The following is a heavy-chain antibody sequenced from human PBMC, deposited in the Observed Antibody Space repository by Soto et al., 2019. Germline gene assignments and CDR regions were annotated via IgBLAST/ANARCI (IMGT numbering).Heavy chain of an antibody. D-gene: IGHD4-17*01. CDR2: VSSDGSTK. V-gene: IGHV3-30-3*01. Sequence: QVQLVETGGGVVQPGESLRLSCAASGFVFSHFAFHWVRQAPGKGLEWVAVVSSDGSTKYYADSVKGRFTISRDSSTKTLFLEMNNLRPEDTAVYYTAREATMNKVTSAHFDYWGRGTLVTVSS. J-gene: IGHJ4*02. CDR1: GFVFSHFA. CDR3: AREATMNKVTSAHFDY.